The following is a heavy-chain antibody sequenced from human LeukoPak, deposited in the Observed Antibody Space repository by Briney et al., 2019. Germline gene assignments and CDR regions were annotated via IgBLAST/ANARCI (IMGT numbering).Heavy chain of an antibody. D-gene: IGHD1-14*01. CDR3: ASSPSTKAHTPGRNDY. CDR2: INPNSGGT. V-gene: IGHV1-2*02. Sequence: ASVKVSCKASGYTFTGHYMHWVRQAPGQGPEWMGWINPNSGGTKYAQKFQGRVTRTRDTSISSVYMDLTKLKSDVTAVYYCASSPSTKAHTPGRNDYWRQRTLVTVSS. J-gene: IGHJ4*02. CDR1: GYTFTGHY.